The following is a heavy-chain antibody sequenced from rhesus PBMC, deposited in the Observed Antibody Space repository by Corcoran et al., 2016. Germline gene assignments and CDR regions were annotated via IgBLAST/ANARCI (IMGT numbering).Heavy chain of an antibody. CDR2: IYGANGRT. Sequence: QVQLQESGPGLVKPSETLSLTCAVSGGSISNSYWSWIRQSPGKGLEWMGFIYGANGRTQSCPSLKSRFTISRDTSKSHFSRKLTSVTAADTAVYYCARCGEPSVYFDYWGQGVLVTVSS. CDR3: ARCGEPSVYFDY. J-gene: IGHJ4*01. D-gene: IGHD1-44*02. CDR1: GGSISNSY. V-gene: IGHV4S7*01.